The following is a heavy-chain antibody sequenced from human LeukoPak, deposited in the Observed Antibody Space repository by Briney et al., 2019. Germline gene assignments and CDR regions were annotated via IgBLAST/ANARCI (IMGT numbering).Heavy chain of an antibody. CDR1: GFTFSNYW. J-gene: IGHJ4*02. V-gene: IGHV3-74*01. D-gene: IGHD4-17*01. CDR3: ASGYGDLGAY. CDR2: ISSHGSST. Sequence: QSGGSLRLSCAASGFTFSNYWMHWVRQAPGRGLVWVSGISSHGSSTNHADSVKGRFTIPRDNAKNTLHLQMNSLRAEDTAVYYCASGYGDLGAYWGQGTLVTVSS.